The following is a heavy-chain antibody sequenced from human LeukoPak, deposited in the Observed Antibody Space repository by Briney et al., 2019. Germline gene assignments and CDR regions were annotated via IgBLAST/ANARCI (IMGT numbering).Heavy chain of an antibody. CDR1: GFTFSSYW. V-gene: IGHV3-7*01. J-gene: IGHJ6*03. CDR2: IKQDGSEK. Sequence: GGSLRLSCAASGFTFSSYWMSWVRQAPGKGLEWVANIKQDGSEKYYVDSVKGRFTISRDNAKNSLYLQMNSLRAEDTAVYYCARKQVGATFNSYYYMDVWGKGTTVTVSS. D-gene: IGHD1-26*01. CDR3: ARKQVGATFNSYYYMDV.